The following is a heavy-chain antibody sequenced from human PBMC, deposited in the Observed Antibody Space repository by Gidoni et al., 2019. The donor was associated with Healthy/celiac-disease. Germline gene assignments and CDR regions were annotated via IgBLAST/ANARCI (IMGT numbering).Heavy chain of an antibody. CDR2: ISGSGGST. D-gene: IGHD4-17*01. V-gene: IGHV3-23*01. Sequence: EVQLLESGGRLVPPGGSLRLSRAASGFHFSSEAMSWVRPAPGKGLEWVSAISGSGGSTYYADSVKGRFTISRDNSKNTLYLQMNSLRAEDTAVYYCAKDTARQYYYYGMDVWGQGTTVTVSS. J-gene: IGHJ6*02. CDR3: AKDTARQYYYYGMDV. CDR1: GFHFSSEA.